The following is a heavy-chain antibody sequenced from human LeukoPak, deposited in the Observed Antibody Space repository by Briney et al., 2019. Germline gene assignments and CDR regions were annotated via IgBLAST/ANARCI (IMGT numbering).Heavy chain of an antibody. D-gene: IGHD3-10*01. V-gene: IGHV4-61*08. CDR3: ARTTMVRGTYYMDV. Sequence: TASETLSLTCTVSGDSISSDDYYWSWIRQPPGKGLEWIGYIYYSGYTNYNPSLKSRVTISVDTSKNQFSLKLSSVTAADTAVYYCARTTMVRGTYYMDVWGKGTTVTISS. CDR2: IYYSGYT. J-gene: IGHJ6*03. CDR1: GDSISSDDYY.